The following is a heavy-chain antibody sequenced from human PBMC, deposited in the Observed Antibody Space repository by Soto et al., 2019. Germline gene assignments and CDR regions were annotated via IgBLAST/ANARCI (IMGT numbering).Heavy chain of an antibody. Sequence: AGGSLRLSCEASGFTLSSYAMTWVRQAPGKGLEWVSVISGAGDTIYYADSVEGRFTISRDNSKNTLYLQMDSLTAEDTAVYFCAKDGYYDLSTGTGYYYYGLDVWGQGTTVTVSS. D-gene: IGHD3-9*01. J-gene: IGHJ6*02. CDR2: ISGAGDTI. CDR1: GFTLSSYA. CDR3: AKDGYYDLSTGTGYYYYGLDV. V-gene: IGHV3-23*01.